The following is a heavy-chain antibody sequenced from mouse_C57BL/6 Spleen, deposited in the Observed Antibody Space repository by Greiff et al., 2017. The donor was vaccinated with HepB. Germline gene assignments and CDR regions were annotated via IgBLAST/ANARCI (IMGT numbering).Heavy chain of an antibody. CDR2: ISDGGSYT. Sequence: EVQLQESGGGLVKPGGSLKLSCAASGFTFSSYAMSWVRQTPEKRLEWVATISDGGSYTYYPDNVKGRFTISRDNAKNNLYLQMSHLKSEDTAMYYCARVAYYYGSSGYFDVWGTGTTVTVSS. D-gene: IGHD1-1*01. J-gene: IGHJ1*03. CDR1: GFTFSSYA. V-gene: IGHV5-4*01. CDR3: ARVAYYYGSSGYFDV.